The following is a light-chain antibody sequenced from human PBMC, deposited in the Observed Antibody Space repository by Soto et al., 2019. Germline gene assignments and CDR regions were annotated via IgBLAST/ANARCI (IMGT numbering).Light chain of an antibody. CDR2: AAS. V-gene: IGKV1-39*01. CDR1: QSISSY. J-gene: IGKJ1*01. Sequence: DIQMTQSPSSLSASVGDRVTITCRASQSISSYLNWYQQKPGKAPKLLIYAASSLQSGVPSRFGGSGSGTEFTLTISSLQPDDFATYYCQQYNSYRVTFGQGTKVDIK. CDR3: QQYNSYRVT.